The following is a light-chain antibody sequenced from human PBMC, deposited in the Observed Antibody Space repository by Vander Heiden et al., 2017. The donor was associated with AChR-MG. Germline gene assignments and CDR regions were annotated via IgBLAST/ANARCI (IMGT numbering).Light chain of an antibody. Sequence: QSALTQPASVSGSPGQSIPISCSGPSRDVGGYDSVSWYQQHPGNAPKLMIEDVSERPSGVSNRVSASKSGNKASLTISGRQAEDDADYVCTSYTSSNTWGFGGGTKVTVL. CDR2: DVS. CDR1: SRDVGGYDS. CDR3: TSYTSSNTWG. J-gene: IGLJ3*02. V-gene: IGLV2-14*03.